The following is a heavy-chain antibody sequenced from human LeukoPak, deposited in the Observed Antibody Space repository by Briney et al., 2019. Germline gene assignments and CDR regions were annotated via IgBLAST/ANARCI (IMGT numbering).Heavy chain of an antibody. J-gene: IGHJ4*02. CDR2: ISSSGSTI. CDR1: GFTFSSYE. V-gene: IGHV3-48*03. D-gene: IGHD3-22*01. Sequence: GGSLRLSCAASGFTFSSYEMNWVRQAPGRGLERVSYISSSGSTIYYADSVKGRFTISRDNAKNSLYLQMNSLRAEDTAVYYCARDDLHSYYYDSSGYYSGFDYWGQGTLVTVSS. CDR3: ARDDLHSYYYDSSGYYSGFDY.